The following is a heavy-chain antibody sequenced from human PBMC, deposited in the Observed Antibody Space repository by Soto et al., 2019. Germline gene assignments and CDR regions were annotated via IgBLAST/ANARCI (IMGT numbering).Heavy chain of an antibody. J-gene: IGHJ4*01. CDR3: AHRREDRGGLGNFDY. CDR2: IYWDDDD. CDR1: GFSLSTSGVG. V-gene: IGHV2-5*02. D-gene: IGHD2-15*01. Sequence: QITLKESGPTLVKPTQTLTLTCSFSGFSLSTSGVGVGWIRQPPGKALEWLALIYWDDDDRYSPSLRRRLTTTKDTSKNQVVLTMTNMDPVDTATYYCAHRREDRGGLGNFDYWGQGTLVTVSS.